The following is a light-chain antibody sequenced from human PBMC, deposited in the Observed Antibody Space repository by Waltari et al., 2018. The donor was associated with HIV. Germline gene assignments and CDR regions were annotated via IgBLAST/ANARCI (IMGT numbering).Light chain of an antibody. CDR2: EVS. CDR1: SSDIGGYNY. Sequence: QSALTQPASVSGSPGQSITISCTGTSSDIGGYNYVSWHQHHPGRAPKLIIFEVSNRPSAVPMRYSGTKARSAASLIITGLLAEDDADYYCSSYTRGTTWVYGGGTNLPVL. J-gene: IGLJ3*02. V-gene: IGLV2-14*01. CDR3: SSYTRGTTWV.